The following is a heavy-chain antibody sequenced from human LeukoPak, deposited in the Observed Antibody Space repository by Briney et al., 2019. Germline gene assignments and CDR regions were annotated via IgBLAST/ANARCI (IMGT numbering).Heavy chain of an antibody. CDR3: ARSGDYGDAFDI. Sequence: ASVKVSCKASGYTFTSYDINWVRQATGQGLEWMGWMNPNSGNTGYAQKFQGRVTMTRNTSTSTAYMELSSLRSEDTAVYYCARSGDYGDAFDIWGQGTMVTVSS. CDR2: MNPNSGNT. V-gene: IGHV1-8*01. CDR1: GYTFTSYD. D-gene: IGHD4/OR15-4a*01. J-gene: IGHJ3*02.